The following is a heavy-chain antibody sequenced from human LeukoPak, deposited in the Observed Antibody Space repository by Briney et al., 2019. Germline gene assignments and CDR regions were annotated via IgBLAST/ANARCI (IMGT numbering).Heavy chain of an antibody. D-gene: IGHD6-19*01. CDR2: IYPGDSDT. J-gene: IGHJ4*02. V-gene: IGHV5-51*01. Sequence: GASPEISCQGSGFIFTNFWIGWGPPVPGEGPEWMGIIYPGDSDTRYSPSFQGQVTISADTSISTAYLQWSSLKGWDTGMYYCARQQGSGFDCWGEGSLVTVS. CDR3: ARQQGSGFDC. CDR1: GFIFTNFW.